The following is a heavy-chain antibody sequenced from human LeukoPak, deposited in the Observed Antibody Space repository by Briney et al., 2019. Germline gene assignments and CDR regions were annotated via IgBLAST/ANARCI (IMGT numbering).Heavy chain of an antibody. CDR3: ARFPHYYDSSGYSF. D-gene: IGHD3-22*01. V-gene: IGHV3-48*02. Sequence: GGSLRLSCSASGFSFSSYSMNSVRQGPGKGMEWVSYISSSSSTIYYADSVKGRFTISRDNAKNSLYLQMNSLRYEDTAVYYCARFPHYYDSSGYSFWGQGTLVTVSS. J-gene: IGHJ4*02. CDR2: ISSSSSTI. CDR1: GFSFSSYS.